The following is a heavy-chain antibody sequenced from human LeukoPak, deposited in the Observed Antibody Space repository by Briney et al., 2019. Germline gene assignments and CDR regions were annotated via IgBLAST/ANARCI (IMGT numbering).Heavy chain of an antibody. CDR1: GFTFTSSA. Sequence: SVKVSCKASGFTFTSSAMQWVRQARGQRLEWIGWIVVGSGNTNYAQKFQGRVTMTRSTSISTAYMELSSLRFEDTAVYYCTRSVRNGHIDYWGQGTLVTVSS. CDR2: IVVGSGNT. CDR3: TRSVRNGHIDY. V-gene: IGHV1-58*02. J-gene: IGHJ4*02. D-gene: IGHD2-21*01.